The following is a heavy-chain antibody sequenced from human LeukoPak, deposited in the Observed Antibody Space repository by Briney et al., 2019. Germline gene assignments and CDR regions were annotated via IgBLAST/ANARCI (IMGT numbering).Heavy chain of an antibody. CDR1: GYTFTSYD. V-gene: IGHV1-8*01. CDR2: MNPHIGNT. Sequence: ASVKVSCKASGYTFTSYDINWVRQATGQGLEWMGWMNPHIGNTDYVQKIQGRGTMTRNTSISTAYMELSSLRSQDTAVDYCARGSPYDSSGYHGDYWGQGTLVTVSA. J-gene: IGHJ4*02. D-gene: IGHD3-22*01. CDR3: ARGSPYDSSGYHGDY.